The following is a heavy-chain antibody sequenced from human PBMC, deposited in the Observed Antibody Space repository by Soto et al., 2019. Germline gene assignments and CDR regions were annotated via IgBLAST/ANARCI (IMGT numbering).Heavy chain of an antibody. CDR2: IYHSGST. CDR1: CGSIISGGYS. V-gene: IGHV4-30-2*01. Sequence: SETLSLTCAFSCGSIISGGYSWSWIRQPPGKGLEWIGYIYHSGSTYYNPSLKSRVTISVDRSKNQFSLKLSSVTAADTAVYYCARESTMVRGVDYGMDVWGQGTTVTVSS. D-gene: IGHD3-10*01. CDR3: ARESTMVRGVDYGMDV. J-gene: IGHJ6*02.